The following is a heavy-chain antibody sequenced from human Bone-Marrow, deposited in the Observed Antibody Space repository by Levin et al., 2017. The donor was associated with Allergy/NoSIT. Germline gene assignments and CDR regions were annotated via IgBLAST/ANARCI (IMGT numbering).Heavy chain of an antibody. J-gene: IGHJ4*02. CDR3: ARVAVTNTGWLKYYFDY. CDR1: GYSISSGYY. D-gene: IGHD6-19*01. CDR2: IYHGGTT. V-gene: IGHV4-38-2*01. Sequence: SETLSLTCGVSGYSISSGYYWGWIRQPPGKGLEWIGSIYHGGTTYYNPSLRSRFALSVDTSKNQFSLQLRSVTAADTAVFYCARVAVTNTGWLKYYFDYWGQGTLVIVSS.